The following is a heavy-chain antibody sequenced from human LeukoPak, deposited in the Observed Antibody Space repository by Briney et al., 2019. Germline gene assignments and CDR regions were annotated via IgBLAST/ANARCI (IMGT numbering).Heavy chain of an antibody. V-gene: IGHV3-7*01. CDR3: ARGKRYSSGWDNWFDP. D-gene: IGHD6-19*01. CDR1: GFTFSSYG. J-gene: IGHJ5*02. Sequence: GGSLRLSCAASGFTFSSYGMHWVRQAPGKGLEWVANVKQDGSEKYYVDSVKGRFTISRDNAKNSLYLQMNSLRAEDTAVYYCARGKRYSSGWDNWFDPWGQGTLVTVSS. CDR2: VKQDGSEK.